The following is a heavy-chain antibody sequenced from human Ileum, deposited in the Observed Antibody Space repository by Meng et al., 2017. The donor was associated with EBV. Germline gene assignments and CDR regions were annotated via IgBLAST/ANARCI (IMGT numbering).Heavy chain of an antibody. V-gene: IGHV4-39*01. CDR3: ARGYRSGWYYFDY. D-gene: IGHD6-19*01. Sequence: QLRLQVWGPGMVQPSETLSLTFTVSGVCIDRRIYNWGLIRQSLGKVLEWMENIYYSGTTYYNPSLKSRVTISVDTSKNQFSLKLSSVNAADTAVYYCARGYRSGWYYFDYWGQGTLVTVSS. CDR1: GVCIDRRIYN. CDR2: IYYSGTT. J-gene: IGHJ4*02.